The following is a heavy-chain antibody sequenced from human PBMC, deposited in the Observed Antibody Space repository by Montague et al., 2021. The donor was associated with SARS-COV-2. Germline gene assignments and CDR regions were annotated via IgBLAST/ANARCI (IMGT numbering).Heavy chain of an antibody. CDR3: ASARITMIVVVDAFDI. CDR2: IYYSGST. Sequence: IYYSGSTYYNPSLKSRVTISVDTSKNQFSLKLSSVTAADTAVYYCASARITMIVVVDAFDIWGQGTMVTVSS. D-gene: IGHD3-22*01. J-gene: IGHJ3*02. V-gene: IGHV4-31*02.